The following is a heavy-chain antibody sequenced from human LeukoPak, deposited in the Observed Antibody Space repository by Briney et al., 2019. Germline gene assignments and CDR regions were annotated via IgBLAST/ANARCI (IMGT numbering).Heavy chain of an antibody. CDR2: IGLASGFV. J-gene: IGHJ4*02. D-gene: IGHD1-20*01. Sequence: PGGSLRLSCAASGFTFSDYSMNWVRRAPGRGLEWISYIGLASGFVSYADSVKGRFSISSDTARNSVYLQMGSLRAEDTAVYYCARDHNWAFDSWGQGTLVTVSS. V-gene: IGHV3-21*05. CDR1: GFTFSDYS. CDR3: ARDHNWAFDS.